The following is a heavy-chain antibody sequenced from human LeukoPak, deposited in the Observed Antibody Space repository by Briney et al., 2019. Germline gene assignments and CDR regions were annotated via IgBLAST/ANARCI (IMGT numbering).Heavy chain of an antibody. D-gene: IGHD3-10*01. CDR3: AKDLYHYGSGSPSY. J-gene: IGHJ4*02. Sequence: PGGSLRLSCAASGFTFSSYSMSWVRQAPGKGLEWVSAISGSGGSTYYADSVKGRFTISRDNSKNTLYLQMDSLRAEDTAVYYCAKDLYHYGSGSPSYWGQGTLVTVSS. CDR2: ISGSGGST. V-gene: IGHV3-23*01. CDR1: GFTFSSYS.